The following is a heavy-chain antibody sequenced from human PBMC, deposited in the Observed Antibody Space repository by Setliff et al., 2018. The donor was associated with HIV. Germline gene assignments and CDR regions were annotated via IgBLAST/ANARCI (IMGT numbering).Heavy chain of an antibody. V-gene: IGHV4-34*01. Sequence: SETLSLTCAVYGGSFSDYYWSWIRQPPGKGLEWIGEINHSGSTEYNSSLKSRVTISVDTSKNHFSLHLTSVTAADTAVYYCARSYYYDSSGYSSRYWFDPWGQGTLVTVSS. J-gene: IGHJ5*02. CDR1: GGSFSDYY. CDR3: ARSYYYDSSGYSSRYWFDP. CDR2: INHSGST. D-gene: IGHD3-22*01.